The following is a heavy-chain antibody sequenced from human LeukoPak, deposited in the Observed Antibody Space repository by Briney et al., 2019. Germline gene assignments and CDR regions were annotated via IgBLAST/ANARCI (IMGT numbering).Heavy chain of an antibody. V-gene: IGHV3-23*01. CDR2: ISGSGGST. CDR3: AKDDSSRPARGVMSDY. J-gene: IGHJ4*02. CDR1: GFTFSSYA. D-gene: IGHD3-10*01. Sequence: GGSLRLSCAASGFTFSSYAMSWVRQAPGKRLEWVSAISGSGGSTYYADSVKGRFTISRDNSKNTLYLQMNSLRAEDTAVYYCAKDDSSRPARGVMSDYWGQGTLVTVSS.